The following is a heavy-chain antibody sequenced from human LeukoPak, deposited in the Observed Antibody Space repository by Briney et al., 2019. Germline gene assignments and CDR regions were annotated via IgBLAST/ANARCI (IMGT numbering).Heavy chain of an antibody. D-gene: IGHD3-16*02. J-gene: IGHJ5*02. CDR2: IIPIFGTA. CDR1: GGTFSSYA. CDR3: ASGTGSYRRNWFDP. V-gene: IGHV1-69*13. Sequence: VASVKVSCKAFGGTFSSYAISWVRQAPGQGLEWMGGIIPIFGTANYAQKFQGRATITADESTSTAYMELSSLRSEDTAVYYCASGTGSYRRNWFDPWGQGTLVTVSS.